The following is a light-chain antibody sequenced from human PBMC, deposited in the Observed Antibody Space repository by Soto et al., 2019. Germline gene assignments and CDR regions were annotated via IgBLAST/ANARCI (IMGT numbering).Light chain of an antibody. CDR1: QSVSSY. CDR2: DTS. Sequence: EIVLTQSPATLSLSPGERATLSCRASQSVSSYLAWYKQKPGQAPRLLIYDTSNRATGIPARFSGNGSGTNFTFTISSLEPEDFAVYYCQQRSNWRGTFGQGTKVDIK. J-gene: IGKJ1*01. CDR3: QQRSNWRGT. V-gene: IGKV3-11*01.